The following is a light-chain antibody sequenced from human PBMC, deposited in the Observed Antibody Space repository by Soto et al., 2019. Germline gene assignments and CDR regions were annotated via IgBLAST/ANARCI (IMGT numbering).Light chain of an antibody. Sequence: QSALTQPASVSGSPGQSITISCTGSSSDVGAYNYDSWYQQYHPGEAPQLIIYDVSHRPAGVSNRFSGSKSGNTASLTISGLQTEDEADYYCSSYTRAATDVFGTGTKLTVL. CDR2: DVS. J-gene: IGLJ1*01. V-gene: IGLV2-14*03. CDR3: SSYTRAATDV. CDR1: SSDVGAYNY.